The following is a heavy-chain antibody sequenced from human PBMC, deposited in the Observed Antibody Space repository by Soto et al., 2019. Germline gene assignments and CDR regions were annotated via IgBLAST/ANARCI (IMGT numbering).Heavy chain of an antibody. CDR3: ASVGGYNNWFEP. Sequence: GASVKFSCKASGYTFTSYYMHWVRQAPGQGLEWMGIINPSGGSTSYAQKFQGRVTMTRDTSTSTVYMELSSLRSEDTAVYYCASVGGYNNWFEPWGQGTLVTVSS. CDR2: INPSGGST. J-gene: IGHJ5*02. CDR1: GYTFTSYY. D-gene: IGHD3-22*01. V-gene: IGHV1-46*01.